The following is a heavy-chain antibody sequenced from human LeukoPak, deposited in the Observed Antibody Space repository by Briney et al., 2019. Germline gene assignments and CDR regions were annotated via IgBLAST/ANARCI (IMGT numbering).Heavy chain of an antibody. D-gene: IGHD3-3*01. CDR2: IYYSGSI. CDR3: ASKSERFLETGAFDI. CDR1: GVSISSYY. V-gene: IGHV4-59*01. Sequence: SEPLSLTCTVSGVSISSYYWSWIRQPPGKGLEWIGYIYYSGSINYNPSLESRVTISVDTSKNQFSLRLSSVTAADTAVYFCASKSERFLETGAFDIWGQGTMVTVSS. J-gene: IGHJ3*02.